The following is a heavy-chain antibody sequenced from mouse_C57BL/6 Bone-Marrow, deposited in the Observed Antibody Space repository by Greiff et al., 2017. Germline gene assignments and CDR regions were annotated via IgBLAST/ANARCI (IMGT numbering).Heavy chain of an antibody. CDR2: IDPSDSYT. J-gene: IGHJ3*01. V-gene: IGHV1-69*01. Sequence: QVQLQQPGAELVMPGASVKLSCKASGYTFTSYWMHWVKQRPGQGLEWIGEIDPSDSYTNYNQKFKGKATLTVDKSSSAAYMQLSSLTSDDSAVYYCALPIYYDYDGLTAYWGQWTLVTVSA. CDR1: GYTFTSYW. CDR3: ALPIYYDYDGLTAY. D-gene: IGHD2-4*01.